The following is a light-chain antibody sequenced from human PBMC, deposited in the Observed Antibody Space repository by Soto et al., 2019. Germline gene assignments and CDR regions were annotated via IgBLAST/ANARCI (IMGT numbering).Light chain of an antibody. CDR1: QSVSSN. CDR2: GAS. J-gene: IGKJ1*01. Sequence: EILMTQAPATLSVSPGERATLSCRASQSVSSNLAWSQKKPGQAPRLLIYGASTRATGIPARFSGSGSGTEFTLTISSLQSEDFAVYYCQQYNNWPTWTFGQGTRVEIK. V-gene: IGKV3-15*01. CDR3: QQYNNWPTWT.